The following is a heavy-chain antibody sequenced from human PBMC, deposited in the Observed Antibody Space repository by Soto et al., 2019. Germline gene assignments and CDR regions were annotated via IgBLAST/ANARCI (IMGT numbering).Heavy chain of an antibody. CDR1: GFTFSDHY. Sequence: GSLRLSCAASGFTFSDHYMDWVRQAPGKGLEWIGRIKNKANSYTTEYAASVKGRFTISRDESKNTAYLQMNSLKTEVTAVYYSTTPTWPDGFGIWGQGTMGTVSS. CDR2: IKNKANSYTT. J-gene: IGHJ3*02. D-gene: IGHD1-1*01. V-gene: IGHV3-72*01. CDR3: TTPTWPDGFGI.